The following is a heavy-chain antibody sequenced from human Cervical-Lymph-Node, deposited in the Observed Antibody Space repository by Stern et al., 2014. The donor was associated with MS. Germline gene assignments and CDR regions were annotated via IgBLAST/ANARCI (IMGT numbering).Heavy chain of an antibody. CDR2: ISGYNGNT. V-gene: IGHV1-18*01. CDR1: GYTFTSYA. Sequence: QVQLVQSGPEVRKPGASVKVSCKASGYTFTSYAISWVRQVPGQGLEWMGWISGYNGNTHTAQKFQGRVTMTTDTSTSTVYMELRSLKSDDTAVYYCARVLGIYYGGADYYYGMDVWGQGTTVTVSS. D-gene: IGHD4-23*01. J-gene: IGHJ6*02. CDR3: ARVLGIYYGGADYYYGMDV.